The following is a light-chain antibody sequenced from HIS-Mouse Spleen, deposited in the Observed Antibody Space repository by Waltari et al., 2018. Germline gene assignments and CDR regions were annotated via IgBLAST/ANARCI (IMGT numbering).Light chain of an antibody. V-gene: IGLV2-11*01. CDR2: EVS. Sequence: QSALTQPRAVSGSPGQSVPISCTGTSSDVGGYNYVSWYQQHPGKAPKLMIYEVSKRPSGVPDRFSGSKSGNTASLTISGLQAEDEADYYCCSYAGSYRVFGTGTKVTVL. CDR1: SSDVGGYNY. J-gene: IGLJ1*01. CDR3: CSYAGSYRV.